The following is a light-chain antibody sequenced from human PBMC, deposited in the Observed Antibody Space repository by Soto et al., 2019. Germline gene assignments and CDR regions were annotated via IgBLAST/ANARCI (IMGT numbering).Light chain of an antibody. CDR2: STS. CDR1: QNIDNY. Sequence: IPLTQSPSSLSASVGDRVTVSCRSSQNIDNYLNWYVQRPGKAPELLIYSTSNLKSGVPSRFRGSGSGTDFSLTINSLQSEDVANYYCQQSSNIPWTFGQGTKVEIK. CDR3: QQSSNIPWT. J-gene: IGKJ1*01. V-gene: IGKV1-39*01.